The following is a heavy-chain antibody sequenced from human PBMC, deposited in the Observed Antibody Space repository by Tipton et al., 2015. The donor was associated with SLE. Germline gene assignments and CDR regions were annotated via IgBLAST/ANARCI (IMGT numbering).Heavy chain of an antibody. J-gene: IGHJ4*02. D-gene: IGHD6-25*01. CDR1: GGSFSGYY. Sequence: TLSLTCAVYGGSFSGYYWSWIRQSPGKGLEWIGEINHSGSTNYNPSLKSRVTISVDTSKNQFSLKLSSVTAADTAVYYCARGVFSMHISSGDPYYFDYWGQGTLVTVSS. V-gene: IGHV4-34*01. CDR2: INHSGST. CDR3: ARGVFSMHISSGDPYYFDY.